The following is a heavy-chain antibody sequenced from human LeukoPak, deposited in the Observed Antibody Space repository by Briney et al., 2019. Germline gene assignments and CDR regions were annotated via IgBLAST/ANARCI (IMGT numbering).Heavy chain of an antibody. J-gene: IGHJ3*02. D-gene: IGHD1-26*01. CDR3: ARDKGSFCDDGFDR. V-gene: IGHV3-33*01. CDR1: GFTFSSYG. Sequence: GGSLRLSCAASGFTFSSYGMHWVRQAPGKGLEWVAGTWYDGSNKYFADSVKGRFTVARDNSNNTLYLQMNSLRAEDTAVFYCARDKGSFCDDGFDRWGQGRMVTVYS. CDR2: TWYDGSNK.